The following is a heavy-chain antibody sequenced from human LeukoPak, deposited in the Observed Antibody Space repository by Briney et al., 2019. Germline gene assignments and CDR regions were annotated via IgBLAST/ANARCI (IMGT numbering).Heavy chain of an antibody. Sequence: SETLSLTCTASGGSISYSNSYWGWIRQPPGKGLEWVGNIYFSGSTYYKQSLKSRVTISVDTSKNQFSLKLRSVTAADTAVYYCARASCGGGTCYDSRGWFDPWGQGTLVTVSS. V-gene: IGHV4-39*07. J-gene: IGHJ5*02. CDR3: ARASCGGGTCYDSRGWFDP. CDR1: GGSISYSNSY. CDR2: IYFSGST. D-gene: IGHD2-15*01.